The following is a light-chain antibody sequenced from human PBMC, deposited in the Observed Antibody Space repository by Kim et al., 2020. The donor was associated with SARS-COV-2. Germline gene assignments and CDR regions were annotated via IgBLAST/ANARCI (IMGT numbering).Light chain of an antibody. Sequence: SATVGDRVTITCRARQGIRNDLGWYKHKPGKAPKRLIYAASSLQSGVPSRFSGSRSGTEFTLTISSLQPEDFATYYCLQHNSHPPTFGQGTKLEI. J-gene: IGKJ2*01. CDR2: AAS. V-gene: IGKV1-17*01. CDR1: QGIRND. CDR3: LQHNSHPPT.